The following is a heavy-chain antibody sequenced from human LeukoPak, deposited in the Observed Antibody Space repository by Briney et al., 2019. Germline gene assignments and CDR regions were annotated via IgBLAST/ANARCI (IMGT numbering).Heavy chain of an antibody. J-gene: IGHJ4*02. CDR2: IKRKSDGGTT. V-gene: IGHV3-15*01. D-gene: IGHD3-16*01. Sequence: GGSLRLSCGTSGFTFNNAWMSWVRQAPGKGLGWVGRIKRKSDGGTTDYAAPAKGRFTISRDDSKNTLYLQMNSLKTEDTAVYYCTSHPWGGASDSALFDYWGQGTLVTVSS. CDR1: GFTFNNAW. CDR3: TSHPWGGASDSALFDY.